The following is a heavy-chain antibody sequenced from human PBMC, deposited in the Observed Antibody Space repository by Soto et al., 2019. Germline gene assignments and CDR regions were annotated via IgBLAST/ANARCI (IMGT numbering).Heavy chain of an antibody. CDR3: TRGHKVDY. V-gene: IGHV3-49*04. J-gene: IGHJ4*02. CDR2: IRSKAYGGTT. Sequence: PGGSLRLSCTASGFTFGDYAMSWVRQAPGKGLEWVGFIRSKAYGGTTEYAASVKGRFTISRDDSKSIAYLQMNSLKTEDTAVYYCTRGHKVDYWGQGTLVTVSS. CDR1: GFTFGDYA.